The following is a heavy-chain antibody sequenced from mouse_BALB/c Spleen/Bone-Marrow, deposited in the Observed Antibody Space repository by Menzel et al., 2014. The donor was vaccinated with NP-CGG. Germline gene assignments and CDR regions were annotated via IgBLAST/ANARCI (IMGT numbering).Heavy chain of an antibody. Sequence: EVQGVESGGGLVKSGGSLKLSCAASGFTFSNYGMSWVRQTPEKRLEWVATISGGGSYTFYSDSVKGRFTISRYNAKNNMYLQLSSVRSEDTDLYYCARHAYYDQTEVSFVYWGQGTLVTVSA. CDR3: ARHAYYDQTEVSFVY. CDR1: GFTFSNYG. V-gene: IGHV5-9-2*01. D-gene: IGHD2-4*01. J-gene: IGHJ3*01. CDR2: ISGGGSYT.